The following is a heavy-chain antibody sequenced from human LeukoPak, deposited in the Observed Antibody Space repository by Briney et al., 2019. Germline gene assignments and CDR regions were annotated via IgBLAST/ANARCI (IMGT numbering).Heavy chain of an antibody. J-gene: IGHJ6*02. CDR2: ISYIGST. V-gene: IGHV4-59*11. D-gene: IGHD6-13*01. CDR3: VRDSRYGSGWFEDGLDF. Sequence: SETLSLTCTVSGGSMSSHYWSWIRQPPGKGLEWLGYISYIGSTNYSPSLKSRVTISVDTSKNQFSLKVNSVTAADTAVYYCVRDSRYGSGWFEDGLDFWGQGTTVTVSS. CDR1: GGSMSSHY.